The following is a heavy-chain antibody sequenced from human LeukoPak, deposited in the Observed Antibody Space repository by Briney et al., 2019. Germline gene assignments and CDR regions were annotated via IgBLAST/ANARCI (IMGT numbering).Heavy chain of an antibody. CDR1: GGTFSSYA. D-gene: IGHD3-22*01. Sequence: ASVKVSCKASGGTFSSYAISWVRQAPGQGLEWMGWINPNSGGTNYAQKFQGRATMTRDTSISTAYMELSRLRSDDTAVYYCARSYYYDSSAPLGDYWGQGTLVTVSS. V-gene: IGHV1-2*02. CDR3: ARSYYYDSSAPLGDY. J-gene: IGHJ4*02. CDR2: INPNSGGT.